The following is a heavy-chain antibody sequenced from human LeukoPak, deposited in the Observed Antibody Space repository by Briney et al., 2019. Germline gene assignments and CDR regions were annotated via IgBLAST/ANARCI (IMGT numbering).Heavy chain of an antibody. J-gene: IGHJ4*02. CDR3: AKSAYYDASGYYREYYFDY. CDR2: ISGSGGSA. D-gene: IGHD3-22*01. Sequence: GGSLRLSCVSSGFSFSNYAMSWVRQAPGKGLEWVSSISGSGGSAHYADSVKGRFTISRDRTKNTLYLQMNSLRAEDTAVYYCAKSAYYDASGYYREYYFDYWGQGTLVTVSS. CDR1: GFSFSNYA. V-gene: IGHV3-23*01.